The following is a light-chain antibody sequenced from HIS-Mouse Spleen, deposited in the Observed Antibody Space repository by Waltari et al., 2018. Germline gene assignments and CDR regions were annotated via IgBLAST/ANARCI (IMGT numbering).Light chain of an antibody. CDR1: SSDVGGYHY. J-gene: IGLJ1*01. CDR2: DVS. V-gene: IGLV2-11*01. CDR3: CSYAGSYRV. Sequence: QSALTQPRPGSGSPGQSVTISCTGTSSDVGGYHYVSWYQQHPGKAPKLMIYDVSKRPSGVPDRFSGSKSGNTASLTISGLEAEDEADYYCCSYAGSYRVFGTGTKVTVL.